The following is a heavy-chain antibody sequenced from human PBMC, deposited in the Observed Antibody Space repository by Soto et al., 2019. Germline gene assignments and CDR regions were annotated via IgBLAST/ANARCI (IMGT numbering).Heavy chain of an antibody. D-gene: IGHD1-26*01. CDR1: GYTFTSYA. CDR3: ARDRPRINGGSFPGWSAP. CDR2: INAGNGNT. V-gene: IGHV1-3*01. J-gene: IGHJ5*02. Sequence: ASVKVSCKASGYTFTSYAMHWVRQAPGQRLEWMGWINAGNGNTKYSQKFQGRVTITRDTSASTAYMELNSLRAEDTAVYYCARDRPRINGGSFPGWSAPWGQGTLVTVSS.